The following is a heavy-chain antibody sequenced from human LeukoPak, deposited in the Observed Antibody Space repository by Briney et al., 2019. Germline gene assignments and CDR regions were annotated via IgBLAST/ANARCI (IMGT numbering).Heavy chain of an antibody. D-gene: IGHD1-26*01. CDR3: ASGFSVVGATTFDY. CDR1: GFTVSSNY. Sequence: GGSLRLSCAASGFTVSSNYMSWVRQAPGKGLEWVSVIYSGGSTYYADSVKGRFTISRGNSKNTLYLQMNSLRAEDTAVYYCASGFSVVGATTFDYWGQGTLVTVSS. J-gene: IGHJ4*02. V-gene: IGHV3-53*01. CDR2: IYSGGST.